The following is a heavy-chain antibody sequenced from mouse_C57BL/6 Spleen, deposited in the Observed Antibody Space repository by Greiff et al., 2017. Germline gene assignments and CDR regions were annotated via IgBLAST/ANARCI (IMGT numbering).Heavy chain of an antibody. CDR3: ASQGFITTVGAYYCDY. CDR1: GYTFTSYW. Sequence: QVQLQQPGAELVKPGASVKLSCKASGYTFTSYWMHWVKQRPGRGLEWIGRIDPNSGGTKYNEKFKSKATLTVDKPSSTAYMQLRSLTSEDSAVYSGASQGFITTVGAYYCDYWGQGTTLTVSS. V-gene: IGHV1-72*01. D-gene: IGHD1-1*01. J-gene: IGHJ2*01. CDR2: IDPNSGGT.